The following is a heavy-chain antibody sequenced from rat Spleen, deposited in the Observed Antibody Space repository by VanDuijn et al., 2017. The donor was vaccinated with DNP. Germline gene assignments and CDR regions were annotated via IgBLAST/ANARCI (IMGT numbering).Heavy chain of an antibody. CDR3: ARDMDYYDGSYYRYYFDY. CDR2: ITNSGGST. D-gene: IGHD1-12*02. J-gene: IGHJ2*01. V-gene: IGHV5S13*01. Sequence: EVQLVESGGGLVQPGRSLKLSCAASGFTFSNYGMAWVRQAPTKGLEWVASITNSGGSTYYRDSVKGRITISRDNAKNTLYLRMNSLRSEDTATYYCARDMDYYDGSYYRYYFDYWGQGVMVTVSS. CDR1: GFTFSNYG.